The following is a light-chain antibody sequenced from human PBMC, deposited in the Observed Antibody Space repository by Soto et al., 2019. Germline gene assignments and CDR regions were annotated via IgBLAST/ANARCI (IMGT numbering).Light chain of an antibody. J-gene: IGKJ5*01. CDR3: QQYGRSPRGT. V-gene: IGKV3-20*01. Sequence: EIVLTQSPGTLSLSPGERATLSCRASQSVSSSYLAWYQQKPGQAPRLLIYGASSRATGIPDRFSGSGSGTDFTLTISRLEPEDFAVYYCQQYGRSPRGTFGQGTRLEIK. CDR1: QSVSSSY. CDR2: GAS.